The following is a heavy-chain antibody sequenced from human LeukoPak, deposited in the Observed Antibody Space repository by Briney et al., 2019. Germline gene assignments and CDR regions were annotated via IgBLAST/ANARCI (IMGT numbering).Heavy chain of an antibody. Sequence: SETLSLTCTVSGGSVSSGSYYWSWIRQPPGKGLEWIGYIYYSGSTNYNPSLKSRVTISVDTSKNQFSLKLSSVTAADTAVYYCARGRGGDCNFDYWGQGTLVTVSS. CDR2: IYYSGST. D-gene: IGHD2-21*02. CDR3: ARGRGGDCNFDY. V-gene: IGHV4-61*01. CDR1: GGSVSSGSYY. J-gene: IGHJ4*02.